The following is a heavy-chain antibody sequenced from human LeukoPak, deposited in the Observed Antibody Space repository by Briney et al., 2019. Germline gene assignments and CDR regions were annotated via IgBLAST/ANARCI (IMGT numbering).Heavy chain of an antibody. J-gene: IGHJ4*02. V-gene: IGHV3-7*01. CDR2: IKQDGSKK. CDR3: AREDFWSGFFDY. D-gene: IGHD3-3*01. Sequence: GGSLRLSCAASRFTFSTYWMNWVRQAPGKGLEWVASIKQDGSKKYYVDSVKGRFTISRDNARNSLYLQMNSLRAEDAAEYFCAREDFWSGFFDYWGRGILVTVSS. CDR1: RFTFSTYW.